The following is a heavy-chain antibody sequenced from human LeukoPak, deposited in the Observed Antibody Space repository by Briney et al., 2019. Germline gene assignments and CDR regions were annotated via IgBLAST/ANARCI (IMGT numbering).Heavy chain of an antibody. CDR3: ARVKSGSYYPIDY. V-gene: IGHV3-74*01. CDR1: GFTFSNYW. CDR2: INTDGTGT. Sequence: PGGSLRLSCAASGFTFSNYWMHWVRHTPGKGLVWVSRINTDGTGTSYADSVKGRFTISRDGAKNTLYLQMSGLRAEDTAVYYCARVKSGSYYPIDYWGRGTLVTVSS. J-gene: IGHJ4*02. D-gene: IGHD1-26*01.